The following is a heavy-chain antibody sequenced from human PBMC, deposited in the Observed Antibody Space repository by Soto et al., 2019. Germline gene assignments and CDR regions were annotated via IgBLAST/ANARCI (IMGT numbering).Heavy chain of an antibody. D-gene: IGHD3-22*01. CDR1: GFTFDDYA. J-gene: IGHJ4*02. Sequence: EVQLVESGGCLVQPGRSLRLSCAASGFTFDDYAMHWVRQAPGKGLEWVSGISWNSGSIGYADSVKGRFTISRDNAKNSLYLQMNSLRAEDTALYYCAKDWDDSSGYFDYWGQGTLVTVSS. CDR2: ISWNSGSI. V-gene: IGHV3-9*01. CDR3: AKDWDDSSGYFDY.